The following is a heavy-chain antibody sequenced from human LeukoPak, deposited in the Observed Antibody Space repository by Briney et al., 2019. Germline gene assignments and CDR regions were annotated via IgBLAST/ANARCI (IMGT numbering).Heavy chain of an antibody. CDR2: ISGSGGST. CDR3: AREDDWNYEDY. Sequence: GGSLRLSCAASGFTFSSYAMSWVRQAPGKGLEWVSAISGSGGSTYYADSVKGRFTISRDNAKNSLYLQLNSLRAEDTAVYYCAREDDWNYEDYWGQGTLVTVSS. CDR1: GFTFSSYA. D-gene: IGHD1-7*01. V-gene: IGHV3-23*01. J-gene: IGHJ4*02.